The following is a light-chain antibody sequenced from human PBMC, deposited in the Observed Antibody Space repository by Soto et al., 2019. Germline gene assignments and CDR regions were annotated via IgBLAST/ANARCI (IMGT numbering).Light chain of an antibody. CDR2: KVS. Sequence: QSALTQPASVSGSPGRSITISCTGTSSDVGHPYNYVSWYQQHPGKAPKLLIFKVSNRPSGISGRFSGSKSGNTASLTISGLQAEDEADYYCMSYIDSTSTHWVLGGGTKLTVL. J-gene: IGLJ3*02. CDR3: MSYIDSTSTHWV. V-gene: IGLV2-14*03. CDR1: SSDVGHPYNY.